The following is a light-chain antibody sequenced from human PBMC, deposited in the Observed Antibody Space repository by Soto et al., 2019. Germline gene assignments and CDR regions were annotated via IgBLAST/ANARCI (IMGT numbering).Light chain of an antibody. CDR3: QQYQSWPLT. Sequence: ETVMTQSPATLSVSPGERATLSCRASQSVYSNLAWYQQKPGQAPRLLIYGASTRATGLPARFSGSGSGTEFTLTISSLQSEDFVVYYCQQYQSWPLTFGGGTKVEI. V-gene: IGKV3-15*01. CDR2: GAS. J-gene: IGKJ4*01. CDR1: QSVYSN.